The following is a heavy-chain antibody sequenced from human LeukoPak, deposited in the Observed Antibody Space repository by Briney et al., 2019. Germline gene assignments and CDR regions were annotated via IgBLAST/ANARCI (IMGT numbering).Heavy chain of an antibody. CDR2: VNHSGST. CDR1: GRSFSDYH. CDR3: ARAPPPGATAYGVVDY. J-gene: IGHJ4*02. Sequence: SEILSLTCAANGRSFSDYHGSWIRQPPWKGLEWMEEVNHSGSTNYSPSLKSRVTISVDTSKNQFSLKLSSVTAADTAVYFCARAPPPGATAYGVVDYWGQGTLVTVSS. D-gene: IGHD3-16*01. V-gene: IGHV4-34*01.